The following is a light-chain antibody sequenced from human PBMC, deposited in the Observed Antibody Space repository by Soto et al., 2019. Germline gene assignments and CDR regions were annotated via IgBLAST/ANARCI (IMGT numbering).Light chain of an antibody. V-gene: IGKV3D-15*01. CDR1: QSVSSSY. CDR3: QHYNSYSEA. Sequence: EIVMTQSPATLSVSPGERDTLSCRASQSVSSSYLAWYQQKPGQAPRLLIYGASIRATGIPDRFSGSGSGTEFTLTISSLQPDDFATYYCQHYNSYSEAFGQGTKVDIK. J-gene: IGKJ1*01. CDR2: GAS.